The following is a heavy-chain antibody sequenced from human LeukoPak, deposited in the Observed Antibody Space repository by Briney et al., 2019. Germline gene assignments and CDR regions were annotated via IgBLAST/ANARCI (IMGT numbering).Heavy chain of an antibody. CDR2: IYPGDSDT. D-gene: IGHD3-22*01. CDR3: SRADSSGYYYFDY. V-gene: IGHV5-51*01. J-gene: IGHJ4*02. CDR1: XYSFTSYW. Sequence: SXYSFTSYWIGWVRQMPGKGLEWMGXIYPGDSDTRYSPSFQGQVTISADKSISTAYLQWSSLKASDTAMYYCSRADSSGYYYFDYWGQGTLVTVSS.